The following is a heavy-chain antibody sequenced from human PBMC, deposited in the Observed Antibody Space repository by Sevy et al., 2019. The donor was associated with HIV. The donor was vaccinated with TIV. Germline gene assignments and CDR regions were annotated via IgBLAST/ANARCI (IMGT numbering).Heavy chain of an antibody. J-gene: IGHJ6*02. CDR3: ARDTGGIGMDV. CDR1: GFTFSSHW. CDR2: INQDGSAK. Sequence: GGSLRLSCAASGFTFSSHWMSWVRQAPGKRLEWVANINQDGSAKYYVDSVKGRFTISRDNAKNSLSLQMNSLRAEDTAVYYCARDTGGIGMDVWGQGTTVTVSS. D-gene: IGHD6-13*01. V-gene: IGHV3-7*01.